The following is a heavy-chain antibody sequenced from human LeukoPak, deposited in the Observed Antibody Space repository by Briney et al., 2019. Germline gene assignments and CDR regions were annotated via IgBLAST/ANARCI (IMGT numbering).Heavy chain of an antibody. J-gene: IGHJ4*02. CDR1: GFTFSGYW. D-gene: IGHD3-22*01. Sequence: GGSLRLSCAVSGFTFSGYWMQWVRQPPGKGLVWVSRINSDGRYTSDADFVKGRFTTSRDNAKNTLYLRMNGLKVEDTAVYYCTRVDDSSGYESDYWGQGTLVTVSS. CDR3: TRVDDSSGYESDY. V-gene: IGHV3-74*01. CDR2: INSDGRYT.